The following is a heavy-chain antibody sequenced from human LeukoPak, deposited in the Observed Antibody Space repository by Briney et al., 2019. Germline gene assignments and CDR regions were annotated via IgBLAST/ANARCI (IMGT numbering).Heavy chain of an antibody. J-gene: IGHJ4*02. V-gene: IGHV1-18*01. D-gene: IGHD4-23*01. CDR1: GYTFTTYS. Sequence: GASVTVSCKASGYTFTTYSITWVRQAPGQGLEWMGWISGANGDTNYAEKFQGRNTMTTDSSTSTAYMDLRSLTPDDTGLYYCARRWADAAYWGQGTLVTVSS. CDR3: ARRWADAAY. CDR2: ISGANGDT.